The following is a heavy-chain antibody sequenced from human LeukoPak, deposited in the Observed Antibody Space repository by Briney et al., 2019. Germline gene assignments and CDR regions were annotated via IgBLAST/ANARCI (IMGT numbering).Heavy chain of an antibody. D-gene: IGHD4-11*01. J-gene: IGHJ5*02. Sequence: GGSLRLSCAASGFTFTSHAMSWVRQAPGKALEWVTIISGSGDTSFYADSVRGRFTISRDNSRDTLYLQLNSLRAEDTAVYHCAKKGYSWSPRFDPWGQGTLVTVSS. CDR1: GFTFTSHA. CDR3: AKKGYSWSPRFDP. CDR2: ISGSGDTS. V-gene: IGHV3-23*01.